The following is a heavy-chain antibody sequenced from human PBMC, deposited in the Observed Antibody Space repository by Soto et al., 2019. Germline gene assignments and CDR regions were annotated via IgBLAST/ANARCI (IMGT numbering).Heavy chain of an antibody. D-gene: IGHD1-26*01. CDR2: IDGAAAKT. V-gene: IGHV3-74*01. J-gene: IGHJ4*02. CDR1: GFTFNNKW. CDR3: ARGGAMGVDY. Sequence: GGSLRLSCTASGFTFNNKWMHWVRQAPGKGLVWLSRIDGAAAKTNYADSVKGRFTISRDNAKNIVFLHVNGLTDEDTAVYYCARGGAMGVDYWGQGTLVTVSS.